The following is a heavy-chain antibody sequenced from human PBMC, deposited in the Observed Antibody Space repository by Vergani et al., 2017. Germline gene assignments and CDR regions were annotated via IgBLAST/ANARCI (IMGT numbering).Heavy chain of an antibody. CDR1: GFTFSSYA. J-gene: IGHJ1*01. CDR2: ISSNGGST. Sequence: EVQLVESGGGLVQPGGSLRLSCSASGFTFSSYAMHWVRQAPGKGLEYVSAISSNGGSTYYADSVKGRFTISRDNSNNTLYLQMSSLRAEDTAVYYCVKSAGVVVVAAYPYFQHWGQGTLVTVSS. CDR3: VKSAGVVVVAAYPYFQH. V-gene: IGHV3-64D*06. D-gene: IGHD2-15*01.